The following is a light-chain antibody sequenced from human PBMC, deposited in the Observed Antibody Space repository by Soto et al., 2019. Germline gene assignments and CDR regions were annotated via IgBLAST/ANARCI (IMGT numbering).Light chain of an antibody. CDR2: EVS. CDR1: SSDVGGYNY. Sequence: QSVLTQPTSVSGSPGQSITISCTGTSSDVGGYNYVSWYQQHPGKAPKLMIYEVSNRPSGVSNRFSGSKSGNTASLTISGLQAEDEADYYCSSYTSSSTLGYAFGTGTKLTVL. J-gene: IGLJ1*01. CDR3: SSYTSSSTLGYA. V-gene: IGLV2-14*01.